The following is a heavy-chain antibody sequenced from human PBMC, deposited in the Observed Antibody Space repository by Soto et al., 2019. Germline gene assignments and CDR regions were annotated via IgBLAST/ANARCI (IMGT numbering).Heavy chain of an antibody. CDR3: ARHDGFSSGWIFDY. CDR2: IYYSGST. J-gene: IGHJ4*01. V-gene: IGHV4-59*08. Sequence: SETLSLTCTVSGGYIRSYCCSWIRQPPGKGLEWIGYIYYSGSTNYNPSLKSRVTISVDTSNNQLSLKLRSVTAADTAVYYCARHDGFSSGWIFDYWGHGTLVTVSS. CDR1: GGYIRSYC. D-gene: IGHD6-19*01.